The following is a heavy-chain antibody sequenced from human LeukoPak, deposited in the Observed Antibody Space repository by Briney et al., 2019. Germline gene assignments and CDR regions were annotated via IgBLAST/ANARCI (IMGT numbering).Heavy chain of an antibody. CDR2: IIPIFGTA. CDR1: GGTFSSYA. D-gene: IGHD7-27*01. J-gene: IGHJ4*02. V-gene: IGHV1-69*13. CDR3: ARGSYTLGYQPY. Sequence: ASVKVSCKASGGTFSSYAISWVRQAPGQGLECMGGIIPIFGTANYAQKFQGRVTITADESTSTAYMELSSLRSEATAVYYCARGSYTLGYQPYRGQGTLVTVSS.